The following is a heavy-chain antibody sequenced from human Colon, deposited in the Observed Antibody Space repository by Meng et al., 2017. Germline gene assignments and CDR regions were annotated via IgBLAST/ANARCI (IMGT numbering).Heavy chain of an antibody. CDR2: ISDDGIST. CDR1: GFTFSSYG. J-gene: IGHJ4*02. D-gene: IGHD2-21*01. CDR3: ARDLWGQGDH. V-gene: IGHV3-64*01. Sequence: GESLKISCAASGFTFSSYGMHWVRQAPGKGLEEVSVISDDGISTYYDKSVKGRFTISRDDSKNTLYLQMDSLRAEDTAVYYCARDLWGQGDHWGQGTLVTVSS.